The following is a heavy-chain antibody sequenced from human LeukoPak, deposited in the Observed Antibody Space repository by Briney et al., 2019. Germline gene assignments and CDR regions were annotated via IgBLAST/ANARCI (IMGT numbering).Heavy chain of an antibody. V-gene: IGHV4-59*05. CDR3: ARQHTRGAVVALVDY. CDR1: GGSISSYY. CDR2: IYYSGST. Sequence: SETLSLTCTVSGGSISSYYWSWIRQPPGKGLEWIGSIYYSGSTYYNPSLKSRVTISVDTSKNQFSLKLSSLTAADTAVYYCARQHTRGAVVALVDYWGQGTLVTVSS. J-gene: IGHJ4*02. D-gene: IGHD3-22*01.